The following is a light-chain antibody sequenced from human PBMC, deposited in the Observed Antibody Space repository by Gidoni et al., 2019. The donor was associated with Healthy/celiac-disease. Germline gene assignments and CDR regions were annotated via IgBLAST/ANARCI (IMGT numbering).Light chain of an antibody. CDR1: PSVSSN. CDR2: GAS. J-gene: IGKJ1*01. CDR3: QPYNTWPWT. Sequence: EIVMPQSPATLSVSPGERATLSCRASPSVSSNLAWYQQKPGQAPRLLIYGASTRATGIPARFSGSGSGTEFTLTISSLQSEDFAVYYCQPYNTWPWTFGQGTKVEIK. V-gene: IGKV3-15*01.